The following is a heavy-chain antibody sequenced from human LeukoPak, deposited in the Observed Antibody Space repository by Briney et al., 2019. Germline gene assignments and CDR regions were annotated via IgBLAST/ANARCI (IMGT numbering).Heavy chain of an antibody. V-gene: IGHV3-7*01. CDR1: GFTFSSYW. CDR3: ARDQEDGYEGGYFDY. Sequence: GGSLRLSCAASGFTFSSYWMSWVRQAPGKGREWVANIKQDGSEKYYVDSVKGRFTISRDNAKNSLYLQMNSLRAEDTAVYYCARDQEDGYEGGYFDYWGQGTLVTVSS. D-gene: IGHD5-24*01. J-gene: IGHJ4*02. CDR2: IKQDGSEK.